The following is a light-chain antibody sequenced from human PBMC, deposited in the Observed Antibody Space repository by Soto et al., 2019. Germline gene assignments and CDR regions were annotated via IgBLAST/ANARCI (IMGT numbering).Light chain of an antibody. CDR1: QTISTG. V-gene: IGKV1-5*01. J-gene: IGKJ1*01. CDR3: QQYTNTNNPWM. CDR2: DAS. Sequence: GDRVKITCRASQTISTGMAGYQQTPGKAPKLLVYDASTLQRGVASRFSGSGSGTEFTLIISVLQPDDYATYSCQQYTNTNNPWMFGQGTKVEI.